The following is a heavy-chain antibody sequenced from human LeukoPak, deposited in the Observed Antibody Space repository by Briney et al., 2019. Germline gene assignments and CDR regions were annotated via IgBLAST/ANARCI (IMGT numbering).Heavy chain of an antibody. D-gene: IGHD6-19*01. CDR3: AKGSSWYSSGGVLY. Sequence: GGSLRLSCAASGFTVSSNYMSWVRQAPGKGLGWVSVIYSDGNTYYADSVKGRFTISRDNSKNTLYPQMNSLRAEDTAVYYCAKGSSWYSSGGVLYWGQGTLVTVSS. V-gene: IGHV3-53*01. J-gene: IGHJ4*02. CDR1: GFTVSSNY. CDR2: IYSDGNT.